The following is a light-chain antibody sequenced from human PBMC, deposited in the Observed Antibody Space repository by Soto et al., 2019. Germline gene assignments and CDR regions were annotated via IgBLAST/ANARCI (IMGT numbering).Light chain of an antibody. Sequence: DIMMTQSPSTLSLSAGERATISCRASQSIGSCYLAWYQQKPGHAPRLIIYGTSSRATGVPDRFSGSGSGTDFTLTISRLQPEDFAVYYCQQFDSSPLTFGQGTKVEIK. CDR3: QQFDSSPLT. V-gene: IGKV3-20*01. CDR1: QSIGSCY. CDR2: GTS. J-gene: IGKJ1*01.